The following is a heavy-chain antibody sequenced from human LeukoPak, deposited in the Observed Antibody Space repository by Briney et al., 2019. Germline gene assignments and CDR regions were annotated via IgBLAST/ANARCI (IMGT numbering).Heavy chain of an antibody. Sequence: PGGSLKLSCAASGFTFSSYSMNWVRQAPGKGLEWVSSISSSSSYIYYADSVKGRFTISRDNAKNSLYLQMNSLRAEDTAVYYCARDLRVVVPAAIGSGQNPFDYWGQGTLVTVSS. V-gene: IGHV3-21*01. J-gene: IGHJ4*02. CDR2: ISSSSSYI. D-gene: IGHD2-2*01. CDR3: ARDLRVVVPAAIGSGQNPFDY. CDR1: GFTFSSYS.